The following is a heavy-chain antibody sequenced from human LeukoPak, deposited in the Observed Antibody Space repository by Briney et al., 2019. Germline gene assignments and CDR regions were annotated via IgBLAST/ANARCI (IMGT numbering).Heavy chain of an antibody. Sequence: ASVKVSCKASGYTFTSYGISWVRQAPGQGLEWMAWISAYNGNTNYAQKLQGRVTMTTDTSTSTAYMELRSLRSDDTAVYYCARALGYCSSTSCPPWFDPWGQGTLVTVSS. CDR1: GYTFTSYG. D-gene: IGHD2-2*01. CDR2: ISAYNGNT. CDR3: ARALGYCSSTSCPPWFDP. J-gene: IGHJ5*02. V-gene: IGHV1-18*01.